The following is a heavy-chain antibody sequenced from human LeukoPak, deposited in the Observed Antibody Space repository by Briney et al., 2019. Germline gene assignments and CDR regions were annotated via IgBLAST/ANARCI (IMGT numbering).Heavy chain of an antibody. V-gene: IGHV3-43*02. D-gene: IGHD2-15*01. Sequence: GGSLRLSCAASGFTFSGYWMSWVRQAPGKGLEWVSTISDSGGSTYYADSVKGRFTISRDNSKNSLYLQMNSLRAEDTALYYCAKEAALYCSGGSCYSHYFDYWGQGTLVTVSS. CDR3: AKEAALYCSGGSCYSHYFDY. CDR2: ISDSGGST. CDR1: GFTFSGYW. J-gene: IGHJ4*02.